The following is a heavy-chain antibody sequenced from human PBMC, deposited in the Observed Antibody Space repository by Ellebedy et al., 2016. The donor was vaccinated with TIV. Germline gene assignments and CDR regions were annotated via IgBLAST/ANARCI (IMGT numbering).Heavy chain of an antibody. CDR1: GFTFSDYY. D-gene: IGHD1-26*01. Sequence: GESLKISCAASGFTFSDYYMSWIRRAPGKGLEWVSYISSSGNTIYYADSVKGRFTISRDNAKNSLYLQMNSLRAEDTAVYYCARAPPRRGSYVWDYWGQGTLVIVSS. CDR3: ARAPPRRGSYVWDY. CDR2: ISSSGNTI. J-gene: IGHJ4*02. V-gene: IGHV3-11*01.